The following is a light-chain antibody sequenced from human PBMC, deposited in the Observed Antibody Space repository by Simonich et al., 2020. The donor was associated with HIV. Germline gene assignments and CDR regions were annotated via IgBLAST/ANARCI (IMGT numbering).Light chain of an antibody. Sequence: DIQMTQSSSILSASVGDRVTITCRASQSISSWLAWYQQKPGKAPKLLYYKASSLESGVPSRFSGSGSGTEFTLTISSLQPDDFATYYCQQYNSYQYTFGQGTKLEIK. J-gene: IGKJ2*01. CDR1: QSISSW. V-gene: IGKV1-5*03. CDR2: KAS. CDR3: QQYNSYQYT.